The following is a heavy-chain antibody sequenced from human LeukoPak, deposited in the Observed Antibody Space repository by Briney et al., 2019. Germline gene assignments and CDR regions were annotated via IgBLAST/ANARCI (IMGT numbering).Heavy chain of an antibody. J-gene: IGHJ4*02. CDR1: GFTFSSYG. CDR3: AKDSEEVAYGYFDY. V-gene: IGHV3-30*18. CDR2: ISYDGSNK. Sequence: PGRSLRLSCAAPGFTFSSYGMHWVRQAPGKGLERVALISYDGSNKYYADSVKGRFTISRDNSKNTLYLQVNSLRAEDMAVYYCAKDSEEVAYGYFDYWGQGTLVSVSS. D-gene: IGHD5-12*01.